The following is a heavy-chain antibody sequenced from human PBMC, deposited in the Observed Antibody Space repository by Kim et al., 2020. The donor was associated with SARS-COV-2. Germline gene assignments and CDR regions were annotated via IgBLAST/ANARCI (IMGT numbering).Heavy chain of an antibody. CDR2: IWYDGSNK. V-gene: IGHV3-33*06. CDR1: GFTFSSYG. CDR3: AKGDIVVVPAAVDY. D-gene: IGHD2-2*01. Sequence: GGSLRFSCAASGFTFSSYGMHWVRQAPGKGLEWVAVIWYDGSNKYYADSVKGRFTISRDNSKNTLYLQMNSLRAEDTAVYYCAKGDIVVVPAAVDYWGQG. J-gene: IGHJ4*02.